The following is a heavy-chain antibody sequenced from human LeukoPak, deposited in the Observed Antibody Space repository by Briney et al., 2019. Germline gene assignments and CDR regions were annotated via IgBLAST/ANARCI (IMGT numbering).Heavy chain of an antibody. Sequence: GGSLRLSCAASGFTFSSYSMNWVRQAPGKGLEWVAVISYDGSNKYYADSVKGRFTISRDNSKNTLYLQMNSLRAEDTAVYYCAKDRGYYDSSGYWEVWGQGTLVTVSS. CDR2: ISYDGSNK. CDR3: AKDRGYYDSSGYWEV. V-gene: IGHV3-30*18. D-gene: IGHD3-22*01. CDR1: GFTFSSYS. J-gene: IGHJ4*02.